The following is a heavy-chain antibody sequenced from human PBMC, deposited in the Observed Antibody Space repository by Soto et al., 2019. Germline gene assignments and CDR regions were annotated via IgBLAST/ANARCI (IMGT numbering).Heavy chain of an antibody. J-gene: IGHJ4*02. Sequence: SETLSLTCIVSGGSISNYYWSWIRQPPGKGLEWIGYIYYRGSTNYNPSLKSRVTISVDTSKNQVSLKLSSVTAADTAVYYCASEGSAWQFDYWGRGTLVTVSS. D-gene: IGHD6-25*01. CDR3: ASEGSAWQFDY. CDR1: GGSISNYY. V-gene: IGHV4-59*01. CDR2: IYYRGST.